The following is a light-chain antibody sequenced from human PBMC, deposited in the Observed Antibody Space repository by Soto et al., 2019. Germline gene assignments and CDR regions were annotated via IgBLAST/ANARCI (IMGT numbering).Light chain of an antibody. CDR1: QSVSSSY. CDR2: VAS. V-gene: IGKV3-20*01. CDR3: QHYGSLVLT. Sequence: EIVLTQSPGTLSLSPGERATLSCRASQSVSSSYLAWYQQKPGQAPRLLIYVASSRATGIPDRFSGSVSGTDFTLTISRLEPEDFAVYYCQHYGSLVLTFGGGTKVEIK. J-gene: IGKJ4*01.